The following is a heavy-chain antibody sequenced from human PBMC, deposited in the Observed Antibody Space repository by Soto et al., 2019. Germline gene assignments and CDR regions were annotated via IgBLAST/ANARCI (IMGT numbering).Heavy chain of an antibody. D-gene: IGHD1-26*01. CDR2: ISVKNGDT. CDR1: GYTFFDYG. CDR3: VCGLPERDNYTYYMDV. Sequence: QVQLVQSGAEVKKPGASVKVSCKASGYTFFDYGVSGVRQAPGQGLEWMAWISVKNGDTNYAQKFKGRATMTTDTAMNTANMEVRLLRSDDTAVDYSVCGLPERDNYTYYMDVWGTGTTVTVSS. V-gene: IGHV1-18*01. J-gene: IGHJ6*03.